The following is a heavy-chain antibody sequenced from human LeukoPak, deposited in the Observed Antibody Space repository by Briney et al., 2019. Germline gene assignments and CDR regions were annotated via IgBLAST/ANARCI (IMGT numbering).Heavy chain of an antibody. CDR1: GFTFSSYS. Sequence: GGSLRLSCAASGFTFSSYSMNWVRQAPGKGLEWVANIKQDGSEKYYVDSVKGRFTISRDNAKNSLFLQMNSLRAEDTAVYYCARGGGLDVWGQGATVTVSS. J-gene: IGHJ6*02. D-gene: IGHD3-16*01. CDR3: ARGGGLDV. CDR2: IKQDGSEK. V-gene: IGHV3-7*03.